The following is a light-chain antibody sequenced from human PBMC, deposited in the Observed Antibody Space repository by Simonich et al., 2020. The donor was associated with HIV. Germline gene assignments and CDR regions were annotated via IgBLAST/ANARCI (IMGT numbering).Light chain of an antibody. J-gene: IGKJ1*01. CDR1: QSVLSSSNNKNF. Sequence: DIVMTQSPDSLAVSLGERANINCKSSQSVLSSSNNKNFLTWYQHKPGQPPKRLFYWASTREAGVPDRFSGSGSGTDFTLTISSLQAEDVAVYYCQQYYSTLWTFGQGTKVEIK. V-gene: IGKV4-1*01. CDR3: QQYYSTLWT. CDR2: WAS.